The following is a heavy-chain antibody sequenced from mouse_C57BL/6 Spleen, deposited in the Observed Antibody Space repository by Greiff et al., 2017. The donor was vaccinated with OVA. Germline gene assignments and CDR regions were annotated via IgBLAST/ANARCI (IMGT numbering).Heavy chain of an antibody. J-gene: IGHJ2*01. D-gene: IGHD1-1*01. CDR2: IHPNSGRT. Sequence: QVQLQQPGAELVKPGASVKLSCKASGYTFTSYWMHWVKQRPGQGLEWIGMIHPNSGRTNYNEKFKSKATLTVDKSSSTAYMQLSSLTSEDSAVYYCARDSITTVVAKGYYFDYWGQGTTLTVSS. V-gene: IGHV1-64*01. CDR3: ARDSITTVVAKGYYFDY. CDR1: GYTFTSYW.